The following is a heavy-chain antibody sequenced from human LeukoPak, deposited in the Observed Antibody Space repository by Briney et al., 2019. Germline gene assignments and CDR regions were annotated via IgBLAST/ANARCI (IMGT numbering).Heavy chain of an antibody. J-gene: IGHJ5*02. CDR2: IYSGGST. D-gene: IGHD3-3*01. V-gene: IGHV3-53*01. CDR3: VDFWSGP. CDR1: GFTVSSNY. Sequence: GGSLRLSCAASGFTVSSNYMSWVRQAPGKGLEWVSVIYSGGSTYYADSVKGRFTISRDNSKNTLYLQMNSLRAEDPAVYYCVDFWSGPWGQGTLVTVSS.